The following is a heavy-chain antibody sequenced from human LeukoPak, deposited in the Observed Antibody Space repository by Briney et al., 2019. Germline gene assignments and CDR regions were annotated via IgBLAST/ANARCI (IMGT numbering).Heavy chain of an antibody. CDR1: GDSITGYY. CDR3: ARHQPYYGSESYYYYYMDV. J-gene: IGHJ6*03. V-gene: IGHV4-39*01. CDR2: IYYTGNT. Sequence: SETLSLTCSVSGDSITGYYWGWIRQPPGKGLEWIGNIYYTGNTYYNSSLKSRVTISLDTSKNQFSLKLSSVTAADTAVYYCARHQPYYGSESYYYYYMDVWGKGTTVTISS. D-gene: IGHD3-10*01.